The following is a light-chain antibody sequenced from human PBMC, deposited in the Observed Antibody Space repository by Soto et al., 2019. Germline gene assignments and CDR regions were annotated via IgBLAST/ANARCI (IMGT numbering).Light chain of an antibody. CDR1: SSNIGANP. V-gene: IGLV1-44*01. Sequence: QSVLTQPPSASGTPGQRVTISCSGSSSNIGANPINWYQQLPGTAPKLLIYNNDQRPSGVPDRFSASKSGTSASLAISGLQSEDEADYYCTSYATGSAYVFGPGTKLTVL. J-gene: IGLJ1*01. CDR2: NND. CDR3: TSYATGSAYV.